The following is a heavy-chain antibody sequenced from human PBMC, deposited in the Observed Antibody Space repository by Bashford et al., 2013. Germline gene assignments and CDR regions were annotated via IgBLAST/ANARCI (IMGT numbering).Heavy chain of an antibody. V-gene: IGHV1-3*01. CDR3: AHSGKVPRSAFDI. D-gene: IGHD1-26*01. CDR2: INAVNANT. J-gene: IGHJ3*02. CDR1: EYTFTTYT. Sequence: VASVKVSCKASEYTFTTYTMHWVRQAPAQRLEWMGWINAVNANTKYSQKFQGRVTITRDTSASTVYMELSSLRSEDTAVYYCAHSGKVPRSAFDIWGQGTMVTVSS.